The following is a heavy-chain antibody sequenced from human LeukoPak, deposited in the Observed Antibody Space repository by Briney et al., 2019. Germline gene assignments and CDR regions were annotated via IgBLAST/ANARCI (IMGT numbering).Heavy chain of an antibody. Sequence: KSSETLSLTCAVYGGSFSGYHWSWIRQPPGKGLEWIGEINHSGSTNYNPSLKSRVTISVDTSKNQFSLKLSSVTAADTAVYYCARGLSSSWYRAIDYWGQGTLVTVSS. J-gene: IGHJ4*02. CDR2: INHSGST. CDR3: ARGLSSSWYRAIDY. V-gene: IGHV4-34*01. D-gene: IGHD6-13*01. CDR1: GGSFSGYH.